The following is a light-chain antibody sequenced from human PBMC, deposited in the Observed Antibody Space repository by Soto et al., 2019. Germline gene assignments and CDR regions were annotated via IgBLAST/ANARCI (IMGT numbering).Light chain of an antibody. J-gene: IGLJ2*01. CDR3: QAWDDTTGVV. CDR2: LDT. V-gene: IGLV3-1*01. Sequence: SYELTQPPSVSVSPGQTASITCSGGDLGNRYACWYQQKPGQSPVLVIYLDTKRPSGIPERFSGSNSGNTATLTISGTQAVDEADYYCQAWDDTTGVVFGGGTSSPS. CDR1: DLGNRY.